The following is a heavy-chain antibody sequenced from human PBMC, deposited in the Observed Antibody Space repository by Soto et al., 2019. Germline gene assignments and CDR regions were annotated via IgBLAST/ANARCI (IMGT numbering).Heavy chain of an antibody. V-gene: IGHV4-31*03. CDR3: ARDVGYYYGSGSYYYYMDV. CDR1: GGSISSGGYY. Sequence: LSLTCTVSGGSISSGGYYWSWIRQHPGKGLEWIGYIYYSGSTYYNPSLKSRVTISVDTSKNQFSLKLSSVTAADTAVYYCARDVGYYYGSGSYYYYMDVWGKGTTVTVSS. J-gene: IGHJ6*03. D-gene: IGHD3-10*01. CDR2: IYYSGST.